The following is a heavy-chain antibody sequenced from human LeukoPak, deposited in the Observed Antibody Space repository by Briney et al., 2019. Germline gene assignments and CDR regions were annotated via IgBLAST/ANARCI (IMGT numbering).Heavy chain of an antibody. CDR2: IYHDGNT. Sequence: SETLSLTCAVSGGSISSSPWCSWVRQPPGKRLEWIGTIYHDGNTDYNPSLKSRVTISVDKSKNQFSLKLSSVTAADTAVYYCARGYGLGIAAAGGPYWYFDLWGRGTLVTVSS. J-gene: IGHJ2*01. D-gene: IGHD6-13*01. CDR3: ARGYGLGIAAAGGPYWYFDL. V-gene: IGHV4-4*02. CDR1: GGSISSSPW.